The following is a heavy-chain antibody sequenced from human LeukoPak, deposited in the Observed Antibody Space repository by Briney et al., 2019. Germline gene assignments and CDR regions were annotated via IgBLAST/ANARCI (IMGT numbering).Heavy chain of an antibody. D-gene: IGHD7-27*01. Sequence: GGSLRLSCAASGFTFDDYAMHWVRQAPGKGLEWVSGIGWNSGNIGYADSVKGRFTISRDNAKNSLYLRVNSLRAEDTALYYCAKEAWGSDWYFNLWGRGTLVTVSS. J-gene: IGHJ2*01. V-gene: IGHV3-9*01. CDR2: IGWNSGNI. CDR3: AKEAWGSDWYFNL. CDR1: GFTFDDYA.